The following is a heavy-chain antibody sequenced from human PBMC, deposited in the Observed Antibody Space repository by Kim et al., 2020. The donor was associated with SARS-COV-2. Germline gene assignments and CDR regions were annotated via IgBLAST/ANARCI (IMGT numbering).Heavy chain of an antibody. D-gene: IGHD3-3*01. Sequence: ASVKVSCKASGYTFTNYAMHWVRQAPGQRLEWMGWINAGNGNTKYSQKFQGRVTITRDTSARTAYMELSSLRSEDTAVYYCAKDRFYDFWSGYYFDYWGQGTLVTVSS. V-gene: IGHV1-3*01. CDR1: GYTFTNYA. CDR3: AKDRFYDFWSGYYFDY. J-gene: IGHJ4*02. CDR2: INAGNGNT.